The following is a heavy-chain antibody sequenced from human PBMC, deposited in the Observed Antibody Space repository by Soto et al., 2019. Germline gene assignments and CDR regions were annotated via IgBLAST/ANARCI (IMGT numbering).Heavy chain of an antibody. Sequence: QVQLQESGPGLVKPSQTLSLTCTVSAGSITSDEYYWNWIRYRPGKGLEWIGFIHHTGSTFYNPSLESRASISIDTSESQFSLNLASVTVADTAVYYCARRPTGSGSSFFAYWGPGTLVTVSS. D-gene: IGHD3-10*01. J-gene: IGHJ4*02. CDR3: ARRPTGSGSSFFAY. CDR2: IHHTGST. V-gene: IGHV4-31*03. CDR1: AGSITSDEYY.